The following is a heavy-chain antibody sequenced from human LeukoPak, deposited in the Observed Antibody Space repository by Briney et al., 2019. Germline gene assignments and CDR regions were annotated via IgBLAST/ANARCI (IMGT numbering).Heavy chain of an antibody. D-gene: IGHD2-15*01. Sequence: SETLSLTCSVSGGSISRSSFYWGWIRQPPGQGLEWIGSISYTGSTYYNPSLKSRVTISVDTSKNQFSLKLSSVTAADTAVYYCASDVGYFDYWGQGTLVTVSS. CDR1: GGSISRSSFY. V-gene: IGHV4-39*07. J-gene: IGHJ4*02. CDR3: ASDVGYFDY. CDR2: ISYTGST.